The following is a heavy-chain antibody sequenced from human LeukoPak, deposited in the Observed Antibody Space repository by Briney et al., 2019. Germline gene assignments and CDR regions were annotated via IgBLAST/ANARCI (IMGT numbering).Heavy chain of an antibody. D-gene: IGHD3-10*01. V-gene: IGHV4-34*01. CDR2: INHSGST. J-gene: IGHJ6*03. CDR3: ARMVRGVLVYYYYYYMDV. CDR1: GFTFGDYA. Sequence: PGGSLRLSCTASGFTFGDYAISWVRQPPGKGLEWIGEINHSGSTNYNPSLKSRVTISVDTSKNQFSLKLSSVTAADTAVYYCARMVRGVLVYYYYYYMDVWGKGTTVTISS.